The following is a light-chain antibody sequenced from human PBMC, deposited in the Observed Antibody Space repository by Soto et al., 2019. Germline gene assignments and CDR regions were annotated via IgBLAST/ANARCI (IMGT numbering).Light chain of an antibody. J-gene: IGLJ3*02. Sequence: QSALTQPASVSGSPGQSITISCTGTSSDVGGYNYVSWYQQHAGKPPKLMIYDVSDRPSGVSNRFSGSKSGNMASLTISGLQTEDEADYYCSSYTSTSTPNWVFGGGTKVTVL. CDR1: SSDVGGYNY. CDR2: DVS. V-gene: IGLV2-14*01. CDR3: SSYTSTSTPNWV.